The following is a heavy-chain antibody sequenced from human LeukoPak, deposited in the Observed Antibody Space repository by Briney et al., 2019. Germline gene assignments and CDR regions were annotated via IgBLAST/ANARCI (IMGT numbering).Heavy chain of an antibody. CDR3: ARPRDSHGSRAYHYFHMDV. J-gene: IGHJ6*03. D-gene: IGHD5-18*01. V-gene: IGHV4-39*01. CDR1: GGSISSSSYY. Sequence: SETLSLTCSVSGGSISSSSYYWGWIRQPPGKGLEWIGSISYSGSTYYNPSLKGRVTTSVDTSRNQFSLKLSSVTAADTAVYYCARPRDSHGSRAYHYFHMDVWGKGTTVTVSS. CDR2: ISYSGST.